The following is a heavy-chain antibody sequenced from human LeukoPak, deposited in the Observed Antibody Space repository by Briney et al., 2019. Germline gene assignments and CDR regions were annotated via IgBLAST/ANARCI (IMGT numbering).Heavy chain of an antibody. D-gene: IGHD6-19*01. Sequence: GGSLRLSCAASGFTFSSYGMHWVRQAPGKGLEWVAVISYDGSNKYYADSVKGRFTISRDNPKNTLYLQMNSLRAEDTAVYYCAEDYAQWLDKNFDYWGQGTLVTVSS. CDR3: AEDYAQWLDKNFDY. V-gene: IGHV3-30*18. J-gene: IGHJ4*02. CDR2: ISYDGSNK. CDR1: GFTFSSYG.